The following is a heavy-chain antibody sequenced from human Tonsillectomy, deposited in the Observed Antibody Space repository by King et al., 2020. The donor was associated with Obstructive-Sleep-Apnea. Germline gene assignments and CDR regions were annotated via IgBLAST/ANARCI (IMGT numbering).Heavy chain of an antibody. J-gene: IGHJ4*02. CDR2: IDPSDSYT. D-gene: IGHD3-22*01. CDR1: GYSFTNYW. Sequence: VQLVESGAEVKKPGESLRISCKGSGYSFTNYWITWVRQMPGKGLEWTGSIDPSDSYTNYSPSFQGHVTISADKSISTAYLQWSSLKASDTAMYYCARLRYDSNGYYYGDYWGQGTLVTVSS. V-gene: IGHV5-10-1*01. CDR3: ARLRYDSNGYYYGDY.